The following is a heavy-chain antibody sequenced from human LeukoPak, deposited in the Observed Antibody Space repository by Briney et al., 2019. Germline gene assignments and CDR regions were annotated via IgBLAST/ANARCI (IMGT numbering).Heavy chain of an antibody. CDR1: GDSVSSNSAA. V-gene: IGHV6-1*01. D-gene: IGHD6-13*01. Sequence: QTLSLSCAISGDSVSSNSAAWNWIRQSPSRGLEWLGRTYYRSKWYDDYAVSVASRIIINPDTSKNQFSLQLNSVTPEDTAVYYCAREGEHQLAYDASDIWGQGPVGPDSS. J-gene: IGHJ3*02. CDR2: TYYRSKWYD. CDR3: AREGEHQLAYDASDI.